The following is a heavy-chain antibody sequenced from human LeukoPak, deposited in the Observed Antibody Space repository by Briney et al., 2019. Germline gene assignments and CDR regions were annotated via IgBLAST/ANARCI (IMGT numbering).Heavy chain of an antibody. V-gene: IGHV5-51*01. CDR2: IYPGDSDT. Sequence: GESLKISCKGSGYSFTTYWIGWVRQMPGKGLEWMGIIYPGDSDTRYSPSFQGQFTISADKSISTAYLQWSSLKASDTAMYYCARPGVGATTAFDYWGEGTLVTVSS. J-gene: IGHJ4*02. CDR3: ARPGVGATTAFDY. CDR1: GYSFTTYW. D-gene: IGHD1-26*01.